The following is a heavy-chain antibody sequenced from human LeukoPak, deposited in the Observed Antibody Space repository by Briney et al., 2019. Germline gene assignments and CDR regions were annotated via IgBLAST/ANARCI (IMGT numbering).Heavy chain of an antibody. V-gene: IGHV1-69*05. J-gene: IGHJ5*02. D-gene: IGHD5-18*01. CDR1: GGTFSSYA. CDR2: IIPIFCTA. Sequence: ASVKVSCKASGGTFSSYAISWVRQAPGQGLEWMGRIIPIFCTANYAQKFQGRVTITTDESTSTAYMELSSLRSEDTAVYYCAREGRGYSYGQVESWFDPWGQGTLVTVSS. CDR3: AREGRGYSYGQVESWFDP.